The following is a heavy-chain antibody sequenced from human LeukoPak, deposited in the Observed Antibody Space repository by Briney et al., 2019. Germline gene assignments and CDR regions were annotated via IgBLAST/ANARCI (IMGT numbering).Heavy chain of an antibody. CDR3: AKDVCTSPRCLLYFDS. D-gene: IGHD2-8*01. V-gene: IGHV3-23*01. J-gene: IGHJ4*02. CDR2: ISGFNT. Sequence: GGSLRLSCTTSGFACSNYAMKWVRQGPGNGPEGGSGISGFNTYYADSVKGRFTIFRDNSKNVLYLQMDRLRAEDTAVYSCAKDVCTSPRCLLYFDSWGQGTLVTVSS. CDR1: GFACSNYA.